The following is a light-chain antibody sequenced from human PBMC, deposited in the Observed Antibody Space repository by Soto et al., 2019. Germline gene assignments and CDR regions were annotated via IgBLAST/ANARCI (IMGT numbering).Light chain of an antibody. CDR1: SSDVGNYTY. J-gene: IGLJ1*01. CDR2: DVT. Sequence: QSVLTQPASVSGSPGQSITISCTGTSSDVGNYTYVSWYQQHPGKAPQLIIRDVTERPSGVPDRFSGSKSGNTASLTISGLQAEDEADYYCCSFARGSSYVFGTGTKVTVL. CDR3: CSFARGSSYV. V-gene: IGLV2-23*02.